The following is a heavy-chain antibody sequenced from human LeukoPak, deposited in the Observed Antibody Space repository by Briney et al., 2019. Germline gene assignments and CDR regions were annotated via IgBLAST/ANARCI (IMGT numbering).Heavy chain of an antibody. V-gene: IGHV4-59*01. CDR3: ARGRGYSHGSLPFDY. D-gene: IGHD5-18*01. CDR1: GGSISSYY. Sequence: PSETLSLTCTVSGGSISSYYWSWIRQPPGKGLEWIGYIYYSGSTNYNPSLKSRVTISVDTSKNQFSLKLSSVTAADTAVYYCARGRGYSHGSLPFDYWGQGTLVTVSS. J-gene: IGHJ4*02. CDR2: IYYSGST.